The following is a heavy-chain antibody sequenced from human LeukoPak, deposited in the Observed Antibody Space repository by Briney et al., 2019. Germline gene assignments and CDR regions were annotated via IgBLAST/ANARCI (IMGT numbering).Heavy chain of an antibody. V-gene: IGHV4-59*01. J-gene: IGHJ4*02. Sequence: SETLSLTCTVSGGSISSYYWSWIRQPPGKGLEWIGYIYCSRSTNYNPSLKSRVTISVDTSKNQCSLKLSSVTAADTAVYYCARGPNIVVVDWGQGTLVTVSS. D-gene: IGHD2-15*01. CDR3: ARGPNIVVVD. CDR1: GGSISSYY. CDR2: IYCSRST.